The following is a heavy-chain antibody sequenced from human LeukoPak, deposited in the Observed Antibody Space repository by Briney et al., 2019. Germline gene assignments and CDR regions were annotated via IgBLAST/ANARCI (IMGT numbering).Heavy chain of an antibody. CDR3: ARSVGARDDYYFDY. J-gene: IGHJ4*02. D-gene: IGHD1-26*01. V-gene: IGHV3-7*01. CDR1: GFTFSSYW. Sequence: GGSLRPSCAASGFTFSSYWMSWVRQAPGKGLEWVANIKQDGSEKYYVDSVKGRFTISRDNAKNSLYLQMNSLRAEDTAVYYCARSVGARDDYYFDYWGQGTLVTVSS. CDR2: IKQDGSEK.